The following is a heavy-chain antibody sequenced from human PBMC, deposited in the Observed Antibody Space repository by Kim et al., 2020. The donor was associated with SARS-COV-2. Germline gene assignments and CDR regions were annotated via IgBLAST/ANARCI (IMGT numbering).Heavy chain of an antibody. D-gene: IGHD3-10*01. CDR3: ARDRAGGGSGSYYDYYYYGMDV. Sequence: GGSLRLSCAASGFTFSSYSMNWVRQAPGKGLEWVSYISSSSSTIYYADSVKGRFTISRDNAKNSLYLQMNSLRDEDTAVYYCARDRAGGGSGSYYDYYYYGMDVWGQGTTVTVSS. J-gene: IGHJ6*02. V-gene: IGHV3-48*02. CDR1: GFTFSSYS. CDR2: ISSSSSTI.